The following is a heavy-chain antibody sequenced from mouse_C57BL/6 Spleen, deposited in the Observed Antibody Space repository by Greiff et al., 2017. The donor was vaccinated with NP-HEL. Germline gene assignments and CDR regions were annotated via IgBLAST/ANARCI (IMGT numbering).Heavy chain of an antibody. CDR2: INPSNGGT. D-gene: IGHD2-3*01. Sequence: QVQLQQPGTELVKPGASVKLSCKASGYTFTSYWMHWVKQRPGQGLEWIGNINPSNGGTNYNEKFKSKAILTVDKSSSTAYMQLSSLTSEDSAVYYCARWLLPHWYFDVWGTGTTVTVSS. CDR1: GYTFTSYW. V-gene: IGHV1-53*01. CDR3: ARWLLPHWYFDV. J-gene: IGHJ1*03.